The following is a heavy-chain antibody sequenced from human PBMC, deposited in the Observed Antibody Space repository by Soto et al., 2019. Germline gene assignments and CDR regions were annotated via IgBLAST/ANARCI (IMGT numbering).Heavy chain of an antibody. Sequence: EVQLVESGGGLVQPGGSLKLSCAASGFTFSGSGIHWVRQASGKGLEWVGRIRTKTNNYATVYAASVKGRFTISRDDSKNMAYLQMNSLKTEDTAVYYCTAMAGIDYWGQGTLVTVSS. J-gene: IGHJ4*02. CDR3: TAMAGIDY. CDR1: GFTFSGSG. D-gene: IGHD6-19*01. CDR2: IRTKTNNYAT. V-gene: IGHV3-73*02.